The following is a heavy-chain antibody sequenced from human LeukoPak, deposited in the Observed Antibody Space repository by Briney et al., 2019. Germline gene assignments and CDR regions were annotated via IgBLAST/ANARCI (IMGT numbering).Heavy chain of an antibody. J-gene: IGHJ4*02. D-gene: IGHD3-22*01. Sequence: PSETLSLPCTVSGGPIYSYYWSGLRHPPGEGLEWMGYIYYSGSTNYNPSPKSRVTTSVDSSKNQFSLKLSSVTAADTAVYYCASHYYDSSGQDYWGQGTLVTVSS. CDR1: GGPIYSYY. CDR2: IYYSGST. CDR3: ASHYYDSSGQDY. V-gene: IGHV4-59*01.